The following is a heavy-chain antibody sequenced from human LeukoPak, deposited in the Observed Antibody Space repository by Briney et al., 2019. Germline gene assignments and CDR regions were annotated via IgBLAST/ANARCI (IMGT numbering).Heavy chain of an antibody. CDR3: AKDGDTVSGTYYFDMDV. Sequence: GGTLRLSCAASGFTFSTYGMHWVRQAPGKGLEWVAFIRYDAINKYYADSVKGRFTISRDNSRNTLYLQMNSLRAEDTALYYCAKDGDTVSGTYYFDMDVWGKGTTVTISS. J-gene: IGHJ6*03. CDR2: IRYDAINK. D-gene: IGHD1-26*01. V-gene: IGHV3-30*02. CDR1: GFTFSTYG.